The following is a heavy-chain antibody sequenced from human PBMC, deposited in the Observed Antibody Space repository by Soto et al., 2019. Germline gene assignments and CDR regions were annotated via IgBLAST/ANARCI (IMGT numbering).Heavy chain of an antibody. J-gene: IGHJ6*02. D-gene: IGHD3-10*01. CDR3: AIGGGSGSYYYYYGMDV. CDR1: GDTFSSYA. V-gene: IGHV1-69*12. CDR2: IIPVFGTA. Sequence: QVQLEQSGAEVKKPGSSVKVSCKASGDTFSSYAMSWVRQAPGQGLEWMAGIIPVFGTANYAQKFQGRVTINADESTRTAYMELSSLRSEDTAVYYCAIGGGSGSYYYYYGMDVWGQGTTVIVSS.